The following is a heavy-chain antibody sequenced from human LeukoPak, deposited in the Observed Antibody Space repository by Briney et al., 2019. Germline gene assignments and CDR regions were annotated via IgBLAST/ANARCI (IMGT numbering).Heavy chain of an antibody. CDR3: ARVYDYGDFDAFDI. D-gene: IGHD4-17*01. J-gene: IGHJ3*02. CDR2: IYTSGST. CDR1: GGSISSYY. Sequence: SETLSLTCTVSGGSISSYYWSWIRQPAGKGLEWIGRIYTSGSTNYNPSLKSRVTMSVDTSKNQFSLKLSSVTAADTAVYYCARVYDYGDFDAFDIWGQGTMVTVSS. V-gene: IGHV4-4*07.